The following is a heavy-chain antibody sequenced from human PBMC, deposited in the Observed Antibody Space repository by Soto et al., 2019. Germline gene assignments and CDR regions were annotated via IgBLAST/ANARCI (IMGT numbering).Heavy chain of an antibody. J-gene: IGHJ4*02. Sequence: QVQLVQSGAEVKKPGSSVKVSCKGSGGTFSRYSISWVRQAPGQGLEWMGRIIPMLGIAKYAQKFQGRVTITAARSTSTAYMEVSSLRSEDTAVFYCARDRDGFDSNGYYLDYWGQGTLLTVTS. D-gene: IGHD3-22*01. CDR1: GGTFSRYS. V-gene: IGHV1-69*08. CDR3: ARDRDGFDSNGYYLDY. CDR2: IIPMLGIA.